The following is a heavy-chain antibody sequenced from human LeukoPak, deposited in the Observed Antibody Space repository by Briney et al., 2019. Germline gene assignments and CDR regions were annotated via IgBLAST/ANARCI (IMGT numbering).Heavy chain of an antibody. D-gene: IGHD2-2*01. CDR3: AKARAGAITRDAFDI. CDR1: GFTFSSYA. J-gene: IGHJ3*02. Sequence: PGGSLRLSCAASGFTFSSYAMSWVRQAPGKGLEWVSAISGSGGSTYYADSVKGRSTISRDNSKNTLYLQMNSLRAEDTAVYYCAKARAGAITRDAFDIWGQGTMVTVSS. V-gene: IGHV3-23*01. CDR2: ISGSGGST.